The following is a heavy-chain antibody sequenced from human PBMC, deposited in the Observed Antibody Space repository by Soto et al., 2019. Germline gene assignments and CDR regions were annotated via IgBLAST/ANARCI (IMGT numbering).Heavy chain of an antibody. CDR3: ARLGGSGSYWASQAYYYYGMDV. CDR1: GGSISSSNW. J-gene: IGHJ6*02. Sequence: QVQLQESGPGLVKPSGTLSLTCAVSGGSISSSNWWSWVRQPPGKGLEWIGEIYHSGSTNYNPSLKSRVTISVDKSKNQFSLKLSSVTAADTAVYYRARLGGSGSYWASQAYYYYGMDVWGQGTTVTVSS. D-gene: IGHD3-10*01. V-gene: IGHV4-4*02. CDR2: IYHSGST.